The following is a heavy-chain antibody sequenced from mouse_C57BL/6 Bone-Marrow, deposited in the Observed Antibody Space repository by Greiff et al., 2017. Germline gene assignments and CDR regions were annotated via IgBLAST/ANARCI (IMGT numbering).Heavy chain of an antibody. D-gene: IGHD1-1*01. CDR3: ASYGSSY. V-gene: IGHV1-55*01. J-gene: IGHJ3*01. CDR2: IYPGSGST. Sequence: QVQLKQSGAELVKPGASVKMSCKASGYTFTSYWITWVKQRPGQGLEWIGDIYPGSGSTKYNEKFKSKATLTVDTSSSTAYMQLSSLTSEDSAVYYCASYGSSYWGQGTLVTVSA. CDR1: GYTFTSYW.